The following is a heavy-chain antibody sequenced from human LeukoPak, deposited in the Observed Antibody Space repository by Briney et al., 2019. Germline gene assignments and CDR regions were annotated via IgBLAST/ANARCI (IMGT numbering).Heavy chain of an antibody. Sequence: PGGSLRLSCAAFGFIFDDYGMSWVRQAPGKGLEWVSGINWNGGSTGYADSVKGRFTISRDNAKNSLYLQMNSLKTEDTAVYYCTTSISPGIDYWGQGALVTVSS. CDR1: GFIFDDYG. CDR3: TTSISPGIDY. CDR2: INWNGGST. V-gene: IGHV3-20*04. D-gene: IGHD1-14*01. J-gene: IGHJ4*02.